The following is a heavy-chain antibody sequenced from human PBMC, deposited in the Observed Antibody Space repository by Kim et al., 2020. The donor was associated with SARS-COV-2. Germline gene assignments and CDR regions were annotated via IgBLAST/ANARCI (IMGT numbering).Heavy chain of an antibody. V-gene: IGHV4-39*01. J-gene: IGHJ4*02. CDR1: GGSISSSSYY. Sequence: SETLSLTCTVSGGSISSSSYYWGWIRQPPGKGLEWIGSIYYSGSTYYNPSLKSRVTISVDTSKNQFSLKLSSVTAADTAVDYCARQVGAAGDFDYWGQGTLVTVSS. D-gene: IGHD6-13*01. CDR2: IYYSGST. CDR3: ARQVGAAGDFDY.